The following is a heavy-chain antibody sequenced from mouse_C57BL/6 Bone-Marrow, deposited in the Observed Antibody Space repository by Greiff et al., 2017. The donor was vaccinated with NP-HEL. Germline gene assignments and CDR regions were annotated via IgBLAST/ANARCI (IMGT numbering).Heavy chain of an antibody. V-gene: IGHV1-53*01. D-gene: IGHD1-1*01. CDR2: INPSNGGT. CDR1: GYTFTSYW. J-gene: IGHJ1*03. CDR3: ANLSITTVVARGYFDV. Sequence: QVQLQQPGTELVKPGASVKLSCKASGYTFTSYWMHWVKQRPGQGLEWIGNINPSNGGTNYNEKFKSKATLTVDKSSSTAYMQLSSLTSEDSAVYYCANLSITTVVARGYFDVWGTGTTVTVSS.